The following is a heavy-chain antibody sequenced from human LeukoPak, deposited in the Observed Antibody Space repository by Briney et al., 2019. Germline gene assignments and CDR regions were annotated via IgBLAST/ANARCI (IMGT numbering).Heavy chain of an antibody. V-gene: IGHV3-7*01. CDR1: GFIFTNYF. D-gene: IGHD3-3*01. J-gene: IGHJ4*02. Sequence: GGSLRLPCAASGFIFTNYFMSWVRQAPGKGLEWVASIKHDGSEKYYVDSVRGRFTISRDNTMNSLYLQMSSLRAEDTAVYYCATDRGWRTSGYYLYYFEYWGQGTLVTFSS. CDR2: IKHDGSEK. CDR3: ATDRGWRTSGYYLYYFEY.